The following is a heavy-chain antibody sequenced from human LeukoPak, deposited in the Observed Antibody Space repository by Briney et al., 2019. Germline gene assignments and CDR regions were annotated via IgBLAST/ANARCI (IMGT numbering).Heavy chain of an antibody. CDR1: GYIFTGYY. CDR2: INPNSGDT. Sequence: ASVKVSCKASGYIFTGYYMHWVRQAPGQGLEWMGWINPNSGDTNYAQKFQGRVTMTRDTSISTAYMELSRLRSDDTAVYYCACGTTVTTSYFYYYMDVWGNGTTVTVSS. CDR3: ACGTTVTTSYFYYYMDV. V-gene: IGHV1-2*02. D-gene: IGHD4-17*01. J-gene: IGHJ6*03.